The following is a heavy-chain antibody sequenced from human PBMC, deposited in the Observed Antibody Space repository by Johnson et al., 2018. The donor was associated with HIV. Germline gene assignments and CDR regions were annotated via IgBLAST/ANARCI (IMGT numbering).Heavy chain of an antibody. D-gene: IGHD2-21*02. CDR3: AKDLAFAYCGGDCYSGAFDI. CDR1: GFTFRSYA. J-gene: IGHJ3*02. CDR2: ISYDGTNK. V-gene: IGHV3-30*04. Sequence: QVQLVESGGGVVQPERSLRLSCAAPGFTFRSYAMHWVRQAPGKGLEWVADISYDGTNKYYADYVKALFTISRDNSKNTLSLQMNSLRAEDTAVYYCAKDLAFAYCGGDCYSGAFDIWGQGTMVTVSS.